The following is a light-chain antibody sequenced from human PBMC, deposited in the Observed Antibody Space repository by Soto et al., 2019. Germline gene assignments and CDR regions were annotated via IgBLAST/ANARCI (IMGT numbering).Light chain of an antibody. J-gene: IGLJ2*01. CDR1: KLGDKY. CDR3: QAWDSRTAV. CDR2: EDI. V-gene: IGLV3-1*01. Sequence: SYELTQPPSVSVSPGQTASITCSGDKLGDKYACWYQQKPGQSPVLVMYEDIKRPSGIPERFSGSNSGNTATLTISGTQAMDEADYYCQAWDSRTAVFGGGTKLTVL.